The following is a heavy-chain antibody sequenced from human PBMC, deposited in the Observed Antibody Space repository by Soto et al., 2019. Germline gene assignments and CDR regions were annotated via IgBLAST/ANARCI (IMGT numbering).Heavy chain of an antibody. Sequence: SLRLSCAASGFTFSSYSMNWVRQAPGKGLEWVSSISSSSYIYYADSVKGRFTISRDNAKNSLYLQMNSLRAEDTAVYYCARDRDWSGLRSPTFDYWGQGTLVTVSS. CDR1: GFTFSSYS. J-gene: IGHJ4*02. V-gene: IGHV3-21*01. CDR3: ARDRDWSGLRSPTFDY. CDR2: ISSSSYI. D-gene: IGHD5-12*01.